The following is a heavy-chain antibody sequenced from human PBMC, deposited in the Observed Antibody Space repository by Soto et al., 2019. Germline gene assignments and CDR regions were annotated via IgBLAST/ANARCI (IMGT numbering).Heavy chain of an antibody. V-gene: IGHV4-34*01. Sequence: SETLSLTCAVYGGSFSGYYWSWIRQPPGKGLEWIGEINHSGSTNYNPSLKSRVTISVDTSKNQFSLKLSSVTAADTAVYYCARGPHYCSGGSCYYYYYMDVWGKGTTVTVSS. CDR2: INHSGST. CDR3: ARGPHYCSGGSCYYYYYMDV. D-gene: IGHD2-15*01. CDR1: GGSFSGYY. J-gene: IGHJ6*03.